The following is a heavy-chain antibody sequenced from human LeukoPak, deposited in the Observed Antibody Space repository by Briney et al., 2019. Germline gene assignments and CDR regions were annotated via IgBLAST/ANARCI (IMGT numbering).Heavy chain of an antibody. V-gene: IGHV3-30-3*01. CDR2: ISYDGSNK. CDR3: AKDLGRYRNNFFDY. D-gene: IGHD1-26*01. CDR1: GFTFSSYA. Sequence: GGSLRLSCAASGFTFSSYAMHWVRQAPGKGLEWVAVISYDGSNKYYADSVKGRFTISRDDSKNTLYLQMNSLRADDTAVYYCAKDLGRYRNNFFDYWGQGNLVTVSS. J-gene: IGHJ4*02.